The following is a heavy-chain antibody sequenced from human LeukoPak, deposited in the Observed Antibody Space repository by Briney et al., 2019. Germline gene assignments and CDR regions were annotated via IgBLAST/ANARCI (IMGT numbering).Heavy chain of an antibody. CDR3: ARQRDIWNYDY. Sequence: SETLSLTCTVSGGSISISSYYWGWIRQPPGKGLEWIGSIYYSGSTYYNPSLKSRVTISVDTSKNQFSLKLSSVTAADTAVYYCARQRDIWNYDYWGQGTLVTVSS. J-gene: IGHJ4*02. V-gene: IGHV4-39*01. CDR1: GGSISISSYY. CDR2: IYYSGST. D-gene: IGHD1-7*01.